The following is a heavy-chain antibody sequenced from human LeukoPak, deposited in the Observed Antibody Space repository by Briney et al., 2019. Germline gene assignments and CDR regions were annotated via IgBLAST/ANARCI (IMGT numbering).Heavy chain of an antibody. CDR3: ARGRGGSSWAGHYFDY. D-gene: IGHD6-13*01. J-gene: IGHJ4*02. Sequence: GGSLRLSCAASGFTFSSYGMHWVRQAPGKGLEWVAFIRYDGSNKYYADSVKGRFTISRDNSKNTLYLQMNSLRAEDTAVYYCARGRGGSSWAGHYFDYWGQGTLVTVSS. CDR2: IRYDGSNK. V-gene: IGHV3-30*02. CDR1: GFTFSSYG.